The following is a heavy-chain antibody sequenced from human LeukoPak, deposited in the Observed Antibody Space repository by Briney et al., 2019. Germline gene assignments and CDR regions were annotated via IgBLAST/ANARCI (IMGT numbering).Heavy chain of an antibody. CDR2: IRYDGSNK. D-gene: IGHD3-16*01. CDR3: ARRAGAYTHPYDY. CDR1: GFTFGSYG. V-gene: IGHV3-30*02. Sequence: QSGGSLRLSCAASGFTFGSYGMHWVRQAPGKGLEWVAFIRYDGSNKYYADSVKGRFTISRDNSKNTLYLQMNSLRAEDTAVYYCARRAGAYTHPYDYWGQGTLVTVS. J-gene: IGHJ4*02.